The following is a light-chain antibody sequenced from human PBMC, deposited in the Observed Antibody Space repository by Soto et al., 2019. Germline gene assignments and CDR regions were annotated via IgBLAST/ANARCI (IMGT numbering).Light chain of an antibody. CDR1: QSISSW. CDR2: DAS. Sequence: GERVTITCRASQSISSWLAWYQQKPGKAPKLLIYDASSLESGVPSRFSGSGSGTEFTLTISSLQPDDFATYYCQQNNSYPGTFGQGTKVEIK. V-gene: IGKV1-5*01. J-gene: IGKJ1*01. CDR3: QQNNSYPGT.